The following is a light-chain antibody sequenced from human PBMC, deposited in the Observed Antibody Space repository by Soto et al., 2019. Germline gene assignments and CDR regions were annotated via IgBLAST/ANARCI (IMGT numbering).Light chain of an antibody. CDR3: QQYRDSPWT. Sequence: EIVLTQSPGTLSLSPGERATLSCRASQSVSSSYLAWYQQKPGQAPRLLIYGASNRASGIPDRFSCSLSGTGFTLTISSLEPEDFAVYYCQQYRDSPWTFGQGTKVEIK. CDR1: QSVSSSY. V-gene: IGKV3-20*01. J-gene: IGKJ1*01. CDR2: GAS.